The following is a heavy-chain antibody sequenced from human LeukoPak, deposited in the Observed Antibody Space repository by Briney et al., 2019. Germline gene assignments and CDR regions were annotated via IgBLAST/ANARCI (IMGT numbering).Heavy chain of an antibody. CDR2: IYHSGTT. D-gene: IGHD4-11*01. CDR3: ARPNSHYLGNAAFDI. J-gene: IGHJ3*02. Sequence: SETLSLTCTVSGYSISSGHYWGWIRQPPGKGLEWIATIYHSGTTYYNPSLESRLTISVDTSKNQFSLKLRSVTAADTAVYYCARPNSHYLGNAAFDIWGQGTMVTVSS. V-gene: IGHV4-38-2*02. CDR1: GYSISSGHY.